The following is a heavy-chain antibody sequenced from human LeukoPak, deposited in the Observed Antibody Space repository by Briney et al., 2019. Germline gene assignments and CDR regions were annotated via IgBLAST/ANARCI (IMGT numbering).Heavy chain of an antibody. J-gene: IGHJ5*02. D-gene: IGHD2-15*01. CDR1: GGSISSGGYY. V-gene: IGHV4-39*07. CDR3: ARSGCSGGSCYLNWFDP. CDR2: INHSGST. Sequence: KTSETLSLTCTVSGGSISSGGYYWSWIRQPPGKGLEWIGEINHSGSTNYNPSLKSRVTISVDTSKNQFSLKLSSVTAADTAVYYCARSGCSGGSCYLNWFDPWGQGTLVTVSS.